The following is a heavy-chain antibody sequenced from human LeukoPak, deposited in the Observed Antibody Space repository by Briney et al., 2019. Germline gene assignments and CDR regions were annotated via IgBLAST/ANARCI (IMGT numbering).Heavy chain of an antibody. Sequence: ASVKVSCKTSGYTFTGYYMHWVRQAPGQGLEWMGWINPNSGGTNYPQKFQGRVTMTRDTSITTAYMEQSSLRSDDTAVYYCARAGVRYYYDSSDYYLDFDFWGQGTLVTVSS. CDR3: ARAGVRYYYDSSDYYLDFDF. J-gene: IGHJ4*02. V-gene: IGHV1-2*02. D-gene: IGHD3-22*01. CDR2: INPNSGGT. CDR1: GYTFTGYY.